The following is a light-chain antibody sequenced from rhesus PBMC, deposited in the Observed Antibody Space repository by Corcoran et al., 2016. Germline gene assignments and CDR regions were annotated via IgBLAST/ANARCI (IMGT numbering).Light chain of an antibody. V-gene: IGKV3-10*01. CDR2: GAS. J-gene: IGKJ3*01. Sequence: QVILTQSPATLSLSPGERATLSCRASQSVSSYLAWYQQKPGQSPRLLIYGASRRAHGIPDRFSGRGSGTDVNLTISSLEPEDVGVYHCYQHSSGYTFGPGTKLDIK. CDR1: QSVSSY. CDR3: YQHSSGYT.